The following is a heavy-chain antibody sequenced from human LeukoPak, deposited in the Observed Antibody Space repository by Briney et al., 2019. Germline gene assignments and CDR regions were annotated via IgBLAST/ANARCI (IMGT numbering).Heavy chain of an antibody. CDR2: INPNSGGT. CDR1: GYTFTGYY. D-gene: IGHD2-2*02. V-gene: IGHV1-2*02. Sequence: ASVKVSCKASGYTFTGYYMHWVRQAPGQGLEWMGWINPNSGGTNYAQKFQGRVTMTRDTSISTAYMELSRLRSDDTAVYYCARSRSCSSTSCYTGVFSDDYGGQGTLVTVSS. CDR3: ARSRSCSSTSCYTGVFSDDY. J-gene: IGHJ4*02.